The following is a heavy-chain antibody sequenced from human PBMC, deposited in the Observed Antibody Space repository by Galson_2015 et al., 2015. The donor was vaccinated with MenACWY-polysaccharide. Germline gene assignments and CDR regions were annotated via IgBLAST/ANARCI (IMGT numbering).Heavy chain of an antibody. V-gene: IGHV4-34*01. Sequence: ATLSLTCAVNGGSFSDYYWTWIRPAPGMRPEWIGEVNHSGNTNYTPSLKSRVTISVDTSKNQFSLKLTSVTVADTAVYYCARGDFWSGSPWDFWGQGTLVTVSS. CDR1: GGSFSDYY. D-gene: IGHD3-3*01. J-gene: IGHJ4*02. CDR3: ARGDFWSGSPWDF. CDR2: VNHSGNT.